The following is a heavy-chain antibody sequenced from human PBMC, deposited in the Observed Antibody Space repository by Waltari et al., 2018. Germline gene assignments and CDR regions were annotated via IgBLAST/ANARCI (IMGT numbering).Heavy chain of an antibody. CDR2: MNQDGRQK. Sequence: EVQMVASGGGFVQTGGSLRLSCAASGFAFTTYWMDWVRQAPGQGREGVANMNQDGRQKNYVDSVKGQFTISRDNAKNSRYLQMDSLRAEDTAMYFCARDRGDCSTTTCYDVYDIWGQGSMVAVSS. J-gene: IGHJ3*02. D-gene: IGHD2-2*01. V-gene: IGHV3-7*01. CDR3: ARDRGDCSTTTCYDVYDI. CDR1: GFAFTTYW.